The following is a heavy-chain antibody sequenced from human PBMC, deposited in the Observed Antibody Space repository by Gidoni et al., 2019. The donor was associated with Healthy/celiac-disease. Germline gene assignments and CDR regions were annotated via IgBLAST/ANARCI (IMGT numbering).Heavy chain of an antibody. J-gene: IGHJ4*02. CDR3: AGEVYCSGGSCPPGFDY. CDR1: GFTFSSYE. Sequence: EVQLVESGGGLVQPGGSLRLSCAASGFTFSSYEMNWVRQAPGKGLEWVSYISSSGSTIYYADSVKGRFTISRDNAKNSLYLQMNSLRAEDTAVYYCAGEVYCSGGSCPPGFDYWGQGTLVTVSS. V-gene: IGHV3-48*03. D-gene: IGHD2-15*01. CDR2: ISSSGSTI.